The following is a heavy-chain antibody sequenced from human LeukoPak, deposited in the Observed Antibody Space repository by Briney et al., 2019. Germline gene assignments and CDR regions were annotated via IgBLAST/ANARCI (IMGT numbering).Heavy chain of an antibody. D-gene: IGHD3-22*01. CDR3: ARLRYYYDSSGLPSAFDI. Sequence: PSETLSLTCTVSGGSISSGGYYWSWIRQPPGKGLEWIGYIYHSGSTYYNPSLKSRVTISVDTSKNQFSLKLSSVTAADTAVYYCARLRYYYDSSGLPSAFDIWGQGTMVTVSS. CDR1: GGSISSGGYY. CDR2: IYHSGST. V-gene: IGHV4-61*08. J-gene: IGHJ3*02.